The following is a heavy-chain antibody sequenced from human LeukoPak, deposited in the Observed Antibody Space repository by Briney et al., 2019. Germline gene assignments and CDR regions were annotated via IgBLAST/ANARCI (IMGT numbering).Heavy chain of an antibody. D-gene: IGHD1-26*01. CDR3: SNQSGSGVDY. Sequence: PGGSLRLSCGASGFVFDDYDMHWVRQAPGKGLEWVAFIRSDGYHTYYTDSVKGRFIITRDNFKNTLYLQMNSLRLEDMAVYYCSNQSGSGVDYGGRGTGVPSPQ. V-gene: IGHV3-30*02. CDR2: IRSDGYHT. CDR1: GFVFDDYD. J-gene: IGHJ4*02.